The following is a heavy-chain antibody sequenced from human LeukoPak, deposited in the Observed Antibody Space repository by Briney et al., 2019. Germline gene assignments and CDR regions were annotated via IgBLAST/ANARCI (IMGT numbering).Heavy chain of an antibody. J-gene: IGHJ4*02. Sequence: KPSETLSLTCTVSGYSISSGYYWGWIRQPPGKGLEWIGSIYYSGSTYYNPSLKSRVTMSVDTSKNQFSLNLSSVTAADTAVYYCARVAYSGYDYRGYFDYWGQGTLVTVSS. CDR2: IYYSGST. D-gene: IGHD5-12*01. CDR3: ARVAYSGYDYRGYFDY. V-gene: IGHV4-38-2*02. CDR1: GYSISSGYY.